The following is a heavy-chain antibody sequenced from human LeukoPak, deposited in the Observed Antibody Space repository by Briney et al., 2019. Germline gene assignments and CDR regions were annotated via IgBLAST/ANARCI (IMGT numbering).Heavy chain of an antibody. CDR1: GYTFTSYD. Sequence: ASVKVSCKASGYTFTSYDINWVRQATGQGLEWMGWMNPNSGNTGYAQKFQGRVTMTRNTSISTAYMELSSLRSVDTAVYYCARTYYDSGSYYGYWGQGILVTVFS. CDR3: ARTYYDSGSYYGY. J-gene: IGHJ4*02. V-gene: IGHV1-8*01. CDR2: MNPNSGNT. D-gene: IGHD3-10*01.